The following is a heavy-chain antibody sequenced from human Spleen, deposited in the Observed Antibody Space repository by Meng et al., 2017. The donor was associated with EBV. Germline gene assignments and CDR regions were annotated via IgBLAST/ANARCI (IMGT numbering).Heavy chain of an antibody. V-gene: IGHV1-46*01. CDR1: GYTFTSHF. CDR3: ARDFSGTYPSLVDF. J-gene: IGHJ4*02. Sequence: QVHLVQSGAEMKKPGASGKVSCKASGYTFTSHFIHWVRQAPGQGPEWMGIINPSAATTRYAQKFEARVSMTRDTSSTTVYMELTSLTSKDTAVYYCARDFSGTYPSLVDFWGQGTLVTVSS. D-gene: IGHD1-26*01. CDR2: INPSAATT.